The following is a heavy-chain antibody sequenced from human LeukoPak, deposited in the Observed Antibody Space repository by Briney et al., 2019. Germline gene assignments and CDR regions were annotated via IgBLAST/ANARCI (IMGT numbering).Heavy chain of an antibody. CDR2: IWYDGSNK. CDR3: AREKRITMVRGVIPSLFDY. J-gene: IGHJ4*02. D-gene: IGHD3-10*01. V-gene: IGHV3-33*08. Sequence: GGSLRLSCAASGFTFSDYCMNWIRQAPGKGLEWVAVIWYDGSNKYYADSVKGRFTISRDNSKNTLYLQMNSLRAEDTAVYYCAREKRITMVRGVIPSLFDYWGQGTLVTVSS. CDR1: GFTFSDYC.